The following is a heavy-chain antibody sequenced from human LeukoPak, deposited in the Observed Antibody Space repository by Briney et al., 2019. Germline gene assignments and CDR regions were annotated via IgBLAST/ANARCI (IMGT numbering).Heavy chain of an antibody. D-gene: IGHD1-26*01. V-gene: IGHV3-43D*03. CDR2: ITWDGVQT. CDR3: AKSRSLGSYAPVDY. J-gene: IGHJ4*02. Sequence: GGPLRLSCAASGFTFDDYAIHWVRQAPGKGLEWVSLITWDGVQTYYVDSVKGRFTISRDNSKNSVYLQMNSLRGEDTALYYCAKSRSLGSYAPVDYWGRGTLVTVSS. CDR1: GFTFDDYA.